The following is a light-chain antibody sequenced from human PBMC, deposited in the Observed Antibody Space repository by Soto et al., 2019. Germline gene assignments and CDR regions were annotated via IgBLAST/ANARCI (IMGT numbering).Light chain of an antibody. Sequence: QSALTQPASVSGSPGQSITFSCTGTSSDVGTYNLASWYQQRPGKAPKLMIFESTKRPSGVSNRFSGSKSGNTASLIISGLQAEDEADYYCCSYAGTTTYVVFGGGTKLTVL. CDR1: SSDVGTYNL. V-gene: IGLV2-23*01. CDR3: CSYAGTTTYVV. CDR2: EST. J-gene: IGLJ2*01.